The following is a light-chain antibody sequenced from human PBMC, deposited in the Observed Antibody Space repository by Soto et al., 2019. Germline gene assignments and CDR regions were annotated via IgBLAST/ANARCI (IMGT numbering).Light chain of an antibody. CDR3: ETWDSNTHTV. CDR2: LEGSGSY. Sequence: QLVLTQSSSASASLGSSVKPTCTLSSGHSSYIIAWHQQQPGKAPRYLMKLEGSGSYNKGSGAPDRFSGSSSGADRYLTISTLQFEDEADYYCETWDSNTHTVFGGGTKLTVL. J-gene: IGLJ3*02. V-gene: IGLV4-60*02. CDR1: SGHSSYI.